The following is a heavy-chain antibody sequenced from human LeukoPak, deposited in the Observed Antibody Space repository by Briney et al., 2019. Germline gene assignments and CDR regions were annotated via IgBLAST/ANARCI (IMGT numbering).Heavy chain of an antibody. D-gene: IGHD6-19*01. CDR2: IYYSGST. CDR3: ARRTGWYYFDY. Sequence: PSETLSLTCTVSGGSISSSSYYWGWLRQPPGKGLEYIRSIYYSGSTYYNPSLKSRVTISVDTSKNEFSLKLSSVTAADTAVYYCARRTGWYYFDYWGQGTLVTVSS. J-gene: IGHJ4*02. V-gene: IGHV4-39*01. CDR1: GGSISSSSYY.